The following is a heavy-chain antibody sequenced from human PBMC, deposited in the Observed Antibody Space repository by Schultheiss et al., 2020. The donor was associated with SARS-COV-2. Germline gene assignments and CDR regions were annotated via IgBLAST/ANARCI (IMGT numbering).Heavy chain of an antibody. J-gene: IGHJ3*02. CDR3: ARAQYIGNHDDAFDI. V-gene: IGHV3-11*06. Sequence: GGSLRLSCAASGFSFSSHWMSWIRQAPGKGLEWVSSISSTSSYANYADSVKGRFTISRDSAKKSLYLQMNDLRAEDTAVYYCARAQYIGNHDDAFDIWGQGTMVTVSS. CDR1: GFSFSSHW. CDR2: ISSTSSYA. D-gene: IGHD1-26*01.